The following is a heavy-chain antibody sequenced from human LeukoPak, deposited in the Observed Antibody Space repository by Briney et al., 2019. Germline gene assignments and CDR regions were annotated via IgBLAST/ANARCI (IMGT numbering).Heavy chain of an antibody. Sequence: PGGSLRLSCAVSGFTFEDYAMHWVRQAPGKGLEWVSGLSWNSGNIGYADSVKGRFIISRDNAKNSLYLQMNSLRAEDTALYYCAKGAGYSGYDSPSHPISYYYYMDVWGKGTTVTISS. V-gene: IGHV3-9*01. CDR3: AKGAGYSGYDSPSHPISYYYYMDV. CDR2: LSWNSGNI. CDR1: GFTFEDYA. D-gene: IGHD5-12*01. J-gene: IGHJ6*03.